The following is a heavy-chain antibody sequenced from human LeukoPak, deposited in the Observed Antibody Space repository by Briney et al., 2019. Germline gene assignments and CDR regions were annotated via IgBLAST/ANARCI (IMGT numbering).Heavy chain of an antibody. D-gene: IGHD4-23*01. J-gene: IGHJ5*02. CDR2: IIPILGIA. V-gene: IGHV1-69*04. CDR1: GYTLTELS. Sequence: SVKVSCKVSGYTLTELSMHWVRQAPGQGLEWMGRIIPILGIANYAQKIQGRVTITADKSTSTAYMELSSLRSEDTAVCYCARDHGGDRWFDPWGQGTLVTVSS. CDR3: ARDHGGDRWFDP.